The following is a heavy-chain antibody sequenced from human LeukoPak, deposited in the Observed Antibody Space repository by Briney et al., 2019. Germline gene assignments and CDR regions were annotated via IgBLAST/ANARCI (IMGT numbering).Heavy chain of an antibody. Sequence: PGGSLRLSCAASGFTLSIYWMSWVRQAPGKGLEWVANIKQEGSEKYYVDSVKGRFTISRDNAKNSLYLQMNSLRAEDTAVYYCARLDSGYYYYYYGMDVWGQGTTVTVSS. D-gene: IGHD5-12*01. V-gene: IGHV3-7*01. CDR1: GFTLSIYW. J-gene: IGHJ6*02. CDR2: IKQEGSEK. CDR3: ARLDSGYYYYYYGMDV.